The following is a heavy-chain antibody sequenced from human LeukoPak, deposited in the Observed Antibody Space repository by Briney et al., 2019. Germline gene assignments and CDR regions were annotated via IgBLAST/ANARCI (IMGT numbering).Heavy chain of an antibody. J-gene: IGHJ4*02. V-gene: IGHV4-59*08. D-gene: IGHD6-13*01. CDR1: GGSISNYY. CDR3: ARLNVLSSSPLHHFDH. CDR2: INYSGQT. Sequence: SETLSLTWTVAGGSISNYYWSWIRQAPGKELELIAYINYSGQTNYNPSLKSRVTISVDTSMNQFSLKLSSVTAADTVVYYCARLNVLSSSPLHHFDHWGQGTLVTVSS.